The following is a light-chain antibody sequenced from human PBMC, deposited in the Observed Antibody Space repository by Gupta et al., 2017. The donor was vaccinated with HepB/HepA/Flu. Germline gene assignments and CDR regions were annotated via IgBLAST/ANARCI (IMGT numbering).Light chain of an antibody. CDR3: QQSYSPLWT. V-gene: IGKV1-39*01. CDR1: HTIITD. Sequence: DIQMTQSPSSLSASIGDRVSITCRASHTIITDLNWFQQSPGKAPKLLIYSASNLQSGVPSRFSGSGSGTDFTLTITSLQPEDFATYYCQQSYSPLWTFGQGTKVDIK. J-gene: IGKJ1*01. CDR2: SAS.